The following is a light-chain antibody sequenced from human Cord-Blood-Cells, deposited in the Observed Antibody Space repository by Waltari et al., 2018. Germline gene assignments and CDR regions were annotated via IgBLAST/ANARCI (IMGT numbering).Light chain of an antibody. CDR3: QQYYSTHS. CDR2: WAS. Sequence: SQSVLYSSNNKNYLAWYQQKPGQPPKLLIYWASTRESGVPDRFSGSGSGTDFTLTISSLQAEDVAVYYCQQYYSTHSFGQGTKLEIK. V-gene: IGKV4-1*01. J-gene: IGKJ2*03. CDR1: QSVLYSSNNKNY.